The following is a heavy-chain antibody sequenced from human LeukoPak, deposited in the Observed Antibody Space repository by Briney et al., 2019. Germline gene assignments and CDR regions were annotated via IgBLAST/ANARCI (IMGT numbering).Heavy chain of an antibody. CDR2: ISYDGSNK. CDR1: GFTFSSYD. CDR3: ARVGIVATIRGAFDI. J-gene: IGHJ3*02. V-gene: IGHV3-30*04. D-gene: IGHD5-12*01. Sequence: GRSLRLSCAASGFTFSSYDMHWVRQAPGKGLEWVAVISYDGSNKYYADSVKGRFTISRDNSKNTLYLQMNSLRAEDTAVYYCARVGIVATIRGAFDIWGQGTMVTVSS.